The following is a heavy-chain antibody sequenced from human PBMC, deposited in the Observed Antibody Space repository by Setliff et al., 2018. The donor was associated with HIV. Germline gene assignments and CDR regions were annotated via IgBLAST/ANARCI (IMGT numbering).Heavy chain of an antibody. CDR2: IIPIFGTT. CDR1: GGTFSSYS. Sequence: SVKVSCKASGGTFSSYSITWVRQAPRQGLEWVGGIIPIFGTTNYAQNFQGRVTISADESTSAAYMELSSLRSEDTAVYYCARGRHAVVVTALEHDYWGRGTLVTVSS. D-gene: IGHD2-21*02. CDR3: ARGRHAVVVTALEHDY. J-gene: IGHJ4*02. V-gene: IGHV1-69*13.